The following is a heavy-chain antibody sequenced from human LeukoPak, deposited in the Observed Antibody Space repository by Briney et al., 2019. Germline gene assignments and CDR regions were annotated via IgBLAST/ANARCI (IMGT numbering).Heavy chain of an antibody. CDR2: VYHSGTT. J-gene: IGHJ5*02. CDR3: ARALYYYGSGGYLNWFDP. Sequence: RTSETLSLTCAVSGGSIDSSNLWSWVRQPPGKGLEWIGEVYHSGTTNYNPSLKSRVTISVDKSKNQLSLKLSSVTAADTAVYYCARALYYYGSGGYLNWFDPWGQGTLVTVSS. V-gene: IGHV4-4*02. D-gene: IGHD3-10*01. CDR1: GGSIDSSNL.